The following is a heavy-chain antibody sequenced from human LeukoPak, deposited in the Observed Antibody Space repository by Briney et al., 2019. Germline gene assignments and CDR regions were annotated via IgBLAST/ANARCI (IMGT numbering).Heavy chain of an antibody. CDR2: ITGCGVGT. Sequence: GGSLRLSCGASGFTFSNNAMSWVRQARGKGLEWVAGITGCGVGTFYAASVKGRFTISRDNSKNTLYLQMNSRRAEDTALYYCAKGSSGYLEPFDYWGQGTLVTVSS. V-gene: IGHV3-23*01. CDR1: GFTFSNNA. D-gene: IGHD3-22*01. J-gene: IGHJ4*02. CDR3: AKGSSGYLEPFDY.